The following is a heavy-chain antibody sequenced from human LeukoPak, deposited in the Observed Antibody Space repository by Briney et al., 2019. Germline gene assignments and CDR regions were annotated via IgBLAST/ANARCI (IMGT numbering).Heavy chain of an antibody. V-gene: IGHV5-51*01. J-gene: IGHJ5*02. D-gene: IGHD2-2*02. Sequence: GESLKISCKGSGYSFTSYWIGWVRQMPGKGLEWMGIIYPGDSDTRYSPSFQGQVTISADKSISTAYLQWSSLKASDTAMCYCARRYCSSTSCYSGRGTWFDPWGQGTLVTVSS. CDR1: GYSFTSYW. CDR2: IYPGDSDT. CDR3: ARRYCSSTSCYSGRGTWFDP.